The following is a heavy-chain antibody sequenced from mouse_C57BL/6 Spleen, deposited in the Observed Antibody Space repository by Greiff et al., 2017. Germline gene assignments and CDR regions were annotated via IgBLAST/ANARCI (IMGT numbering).Heavy chain of an antibody. CDR3: AREHYSNWYFDV. CDR1: GFTFSSYA. V-gene: IGHV5-4*01. Sequence: EVQRVESGGGLVKPGGSLKLSCAASGFTFSSYAMSWVRQTPEKRLEWVATISDGGSYTYYPDNVKGRFTISRDNAKNNLYLQMSHLKSEDTAMYYCAREHYSNWYFDVWGTGTTVTVSS. CDR2: ISDGGSYT. J-gene: IGHJ1*03. D-gene: IGHD2-5*01.